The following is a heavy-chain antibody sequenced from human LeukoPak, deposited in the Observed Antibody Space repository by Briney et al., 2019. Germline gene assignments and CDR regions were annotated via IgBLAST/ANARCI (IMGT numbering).Heavy chain of an antibody. D-gene: IGHD3-10*01. CDR2: IYYSGST. CDR1: GGSISSYY. J-gene: IGHJ6*02. Sequence: SETLSLTCTVPGGSISSYYWSWVRQPPGKGLERIGLIYYSGSTNYNPSPQSRVTISVTTSNNQIPLKLSSVTAAETAVYYCARELGSNDRVYKFGMVVWGEGATVTVSS. V-gene: IGHV4-59*01. CDR3: ARELGSNDRVYKFGMVV.